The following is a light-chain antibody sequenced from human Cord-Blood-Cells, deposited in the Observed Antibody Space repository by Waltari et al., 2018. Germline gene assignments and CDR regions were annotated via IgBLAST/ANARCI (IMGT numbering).Light chain of an antibody. V-gene: IGKV1-5*03. CDR2: KAS. CDR1: QIISSW. J-gene: IGKJ1*01. CDR3: QQYKSYWT. Sequence: DIQLTQSPSTLSASVGDRVTITCRASQIISSWMAWYQQKPGKAPKLLIYKASSLESGGPSRFSGSESRTEFTLSISSLQPDDFATYYCQQYKSYWTFGQGTKVESK.